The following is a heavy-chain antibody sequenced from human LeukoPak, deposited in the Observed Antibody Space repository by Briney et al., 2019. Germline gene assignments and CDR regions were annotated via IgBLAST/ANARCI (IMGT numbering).Heavy chain of an antibody. Sequence: GASVKVSCKASGYTFTGYYMHWVRQAPGQGLEWMGWINPNSGGTNYAQKFQGRVTMTRDTSISTAYMELSRLRSDDTAVYYCARDRWPYGSGDFDYWGQGTLVTVSS. J-gene: IGHJ4*02. CDR1: GYTFTGYY. CDR2: INPNSGGT. V-gene: IGHV1-2*02. D-gene: IGHD3-10*01. CDR3: ARDRWPYGSGDFDY.